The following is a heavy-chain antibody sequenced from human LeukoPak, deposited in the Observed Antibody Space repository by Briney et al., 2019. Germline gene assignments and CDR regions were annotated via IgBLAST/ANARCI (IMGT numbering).Heavy chain of an antibody. CDR2: IDTGGGT. J-gene: IGHJ4*02. CDR1: DFSVSYNY. Sequence: GESLKLSCVAPDFSVSYNYMSWVRQAPGKGLEWVSVIDTGGGTKYSDCVKGRFTISRDNSKDTLCLQMNNLRAEDTAIYYCARGRDPFDYWGQGTLVTVSS. CDR3: ARGRDPFDY. V-gene: IGHV3-66*02.